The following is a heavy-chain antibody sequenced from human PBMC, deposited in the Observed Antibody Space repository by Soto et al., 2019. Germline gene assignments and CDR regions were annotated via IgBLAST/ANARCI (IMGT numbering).Heavy chain of an antibody. CDR3: ARDHKFDGGYSYYYYYGMDV. Sequence: ASVKVSCKASGYTFTGYYMHWVRQAPGQGLEWMGWINPNSGGTNYAQKFQGWVTMTRDTSISTAYMELSRLRSDDTAVYYCARDHKFDGGYSYYYYYGMDVWGQGTTVTVSS. D-gene: IGHD3-22*01. V-gene: IGHV1-2*04. CDR1: GYTFTGYY. J-gene: IGHJ6*02. CDR2: INPNSGGT.